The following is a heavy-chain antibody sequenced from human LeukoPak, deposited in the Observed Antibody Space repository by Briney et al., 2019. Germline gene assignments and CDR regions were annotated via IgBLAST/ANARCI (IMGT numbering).Heavy chain of an antibody. CDR3: ARGIVGPTSRFDP. CDR1: GFTFSSYW. Sequence: GGSLRLSCAASGFTFSSYWMSWVRQAPGKGLEWVANIKQDDSEKYYVDSVKGRFTISRDNAKNSLYLQMNSLTAEDTAVYYCARGIVGPTSRFDPWGQGTLVTVSS. CDR2: IKQDDSEK. J-gene: IGHJ5*02. V-gene: IGHV3-7*02. D-gene: IGHD1-26*01.